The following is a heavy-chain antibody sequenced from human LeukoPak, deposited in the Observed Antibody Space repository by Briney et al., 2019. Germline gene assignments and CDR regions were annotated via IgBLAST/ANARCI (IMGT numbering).Heavy chain of an antibody. CDR2: INTNTGNP. CDR1: GYTLTSYA. Sequence: ASVKVSRKASGYTLTSYAMNWVRQAPGQGLEWMGWINTNTGNPTYAQGFTGRFVFSLDTSVSTAYLQISRLKAEDTAVYYCARGVRVIDYWGQGTLVTVSS. D-gene: IGHD1-1*01. J-gene: IGHJ4*02. V-gene: IGHV7-4-1*02. CDR3: ARGVRVIDY.